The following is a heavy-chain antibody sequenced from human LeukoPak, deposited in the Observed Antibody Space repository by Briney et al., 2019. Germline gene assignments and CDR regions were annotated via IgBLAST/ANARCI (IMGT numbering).Heavy chain of an antibody. Sequence: VASVKVSCKASGYTFTGYYMHWVRQAPGQGLEWMGWINPNSGGTNYAQKFQGRVTMTRDTSISTAYMELSRLRSDDTAVYYCARDTAMAKYYYYYYMDIWGKGTTVTVSS. CDR2: INPNSGGT. V-gene: IGHV1-2*02. D-gene: IGHD5-18*01. CDR3: ARDTAMAKYYYYYYMDI. CDR1: GYTFTGYY. J-gene: IGHJ6*03.